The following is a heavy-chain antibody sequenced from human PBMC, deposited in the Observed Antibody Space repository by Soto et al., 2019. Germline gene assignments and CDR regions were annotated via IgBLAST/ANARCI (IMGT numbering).Heavy chain of an antibody. CDR3: AKDRKYSSGWYPHYYYGMDV. CDR2: ISYDGSNK. V-gene: IGHV3-30*18. Sequence: VGSLRLSCAASGFTFSSYGMHWVRQAPGKGLEWVAVISYDGSNKYYADSVKGRFTISRDNSKNTLYLQMNSLRAEDTAVYYCAKDRKYSSGWYPHYYYGMDVWGQGTTVTVSS. J-gene: IGHJ6*02. CDR1: GFTFSSYG. D-gene: IGHD6-19*01.